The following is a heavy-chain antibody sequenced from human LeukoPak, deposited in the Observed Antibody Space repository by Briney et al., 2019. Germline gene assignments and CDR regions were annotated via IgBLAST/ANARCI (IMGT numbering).Heavy chain of an antibody. Sequence: GASVKVSCKASGYTFTSYDINWVRQATGQGLEWMGWMNPNSGNTGYAQKFQGRVTMTRDTSISTAYMELSRLRSDDTAVYYCARRITKVDTAITWGQGTLVTVSS. J-gene: IGHJ5*02. CDR1: GYTFTSYD. D-gene: IGHD5-18*01. V-gene: IGHV1-8*01. CDR3: ARRITKVDTAIT. CDR2: MNPNSGNT.